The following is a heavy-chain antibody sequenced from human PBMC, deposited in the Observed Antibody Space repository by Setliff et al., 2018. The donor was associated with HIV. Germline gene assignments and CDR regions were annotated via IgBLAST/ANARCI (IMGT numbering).Heavy chain of an antibody. D-gene: IGHD1-20*01. Sequence: GASVKVSCKASGYTFTSYYLHWVRQAPGQGLEWMGIINPSGGSTTYAQKFQGRVTMPRDTSASTVYMELSSLRSEDTAVYYCAREARYQDRYYYYMDVWGKGTTVTVSS. V-gene: IGHV1-46*03. CDR3: AREARYQDRYYYYMDV. CDR2: INPSGGST. CDR1: GYTFTSYY. J-gene: IGHJ6*03.